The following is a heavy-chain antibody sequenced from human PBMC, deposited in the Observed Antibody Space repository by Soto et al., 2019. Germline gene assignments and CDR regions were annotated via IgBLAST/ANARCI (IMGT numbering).Heavy chain of an antibody. CDR3: AKISGRDPNYSDYSYYYYFGMDV. V-gene: IGHV3-23*01. CDR2: ISGSGGST. J-gene: IGHJ6*02. D-gene: IGHD4-17*01. Sequence: EVQLLESGGGLVQPGGSLRLSCAASGFTFSSYAMSWVRQAPGKGLEWISSISGSGGSTYYADSVKGRFTISRDNSKNTLYLKVSSLRAEDTAVYYCAKISGRDPNYSDYSYYYYFGMDVWGQGTTVTVSS. CDR1: GFTFSSYA.